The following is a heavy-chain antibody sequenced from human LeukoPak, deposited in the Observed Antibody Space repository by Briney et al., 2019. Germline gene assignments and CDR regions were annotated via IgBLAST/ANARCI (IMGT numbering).Heavy chain of an antibody. CDR2: ISSSGSTI. CDR1: GFTFSDYY. V-gene: IGHV3-11*04. J-gene: IGHJ3*02. Sequence: GGSLRLSCAASGFTFSDYYMSWIRQAPGKGLEWVSYISSSGSTIYYADSVKGRFTISRDNAKNSLYLQMNNLRAEDTAVYYCARGVLSLRGRSFPGAFDIWGQGTMVTVSS. D-gene: IGHD3-16*02. CDR3: ARGVLSLRGRSFPGAFDI.